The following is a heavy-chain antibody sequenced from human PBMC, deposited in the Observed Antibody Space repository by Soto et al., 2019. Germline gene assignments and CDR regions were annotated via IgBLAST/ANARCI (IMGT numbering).Heavy chain of an antibody. CDR1: GFTFSSYG. CDR3: ANNPLQWFYAFDN. V-gene: IGHV3-30*18. J-gene: IGHJ3*02. Sequence: QVQLVESGGGVVQPGRSLRLSCAASGFTFSSYGMHWVRQAPGKGLERVAVISYDGSNKYYADSVKGRFTISRDNSKNTLSLQMNSLRAEDTAVYYCANNPLQWFYAFDNWGQWTMVTVSS. CDR2: ISYDGSNK. D-gene: IGHD3-3*01.